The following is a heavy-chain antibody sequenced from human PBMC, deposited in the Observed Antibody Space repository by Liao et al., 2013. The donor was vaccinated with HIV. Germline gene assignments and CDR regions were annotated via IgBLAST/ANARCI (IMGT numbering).Heavy chain of an antibody. Sequence: QVQLQQWGAGLLKPSETLSLTCAVYGGSFTDYYWNWIRQPPGKGLEWIGEVNHGGTTNYNPSLQSRVIISLDTSKNQFSLNLTSVTAADTAIYYCARGDADGHYQTFDFWGQGILVSVSS. V-gene: IGHV4-34*01. CDR1: GGSFTDYY. CDR3: ARGDADGHYQTFDF. CDR2: VNHGGTT. J-gene: IGHJ4*02. D-gene: IGHD3-3*01.